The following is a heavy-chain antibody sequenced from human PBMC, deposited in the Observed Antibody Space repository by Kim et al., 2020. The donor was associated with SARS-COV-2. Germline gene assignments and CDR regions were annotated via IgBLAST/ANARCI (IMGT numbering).Heavy chain of an antibody. CDR2: IYDIGST. CDR3: ARDGYYGSGRINSFDP. J-gene: IGHJ5*02. V-gene: IGHV4-59*01. Sequence: SETLSLTCTVAGGPIIGYYWSWIRQPPGKGLEWIGYIYDIGSTSYNPSLRSRVTISVDRSKNQFSLKLSSVTAADTAVYYCARDGYYGSGRINSFDPWSQGTLVTVSS. CDR1: GGPIIGYY. D-gene: IGHD3-10*01.